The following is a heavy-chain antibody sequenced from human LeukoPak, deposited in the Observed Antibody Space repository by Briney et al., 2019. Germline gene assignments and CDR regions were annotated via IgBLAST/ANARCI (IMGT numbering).Heavy chain of an antibody. D-gene: IGHD2-2*01. J-gene: IGHJ5*02. V-gene: IGHV4-39*01. CDR2: IYYSGST. Sequence: SETLSLTCTVSGGSISSSSHYWGWIRQPPGKGLEWIGSIYYSGSTYYNPSLKSRVTISVDTSKNQFSLKLSSVTAADTAVYYCARVVPAAFWFDPWGQGTLVTVSS. CDR3: ARVVPAAFWFDP. CDR1: GGSISSSSHY.